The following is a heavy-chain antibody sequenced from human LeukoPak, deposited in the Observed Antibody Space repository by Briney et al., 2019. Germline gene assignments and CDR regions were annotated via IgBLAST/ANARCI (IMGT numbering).Heavy chain of an antibody. CDR2: GSESGGT. V-gene: IGHV4-34*01. CDR3: ASSHSYGAYYFDY. CDR1: GGSLNGHY. D-gene: IGHD5-18*01. J-gene: IGHJ4*02. Sequence: PSETLSLTCAVYGGSLNGHYWSWIRQPPGKGLEWIGEGSESGGTKFNPSLKSRVTISADTSKNQFSLKLNSVTAADTAVYYCASSHSYGAYYFDYWGQGTLVTVSS.